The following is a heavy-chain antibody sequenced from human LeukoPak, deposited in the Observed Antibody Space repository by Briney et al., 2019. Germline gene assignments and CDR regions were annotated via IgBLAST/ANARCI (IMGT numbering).Heavy chain of an antibody. CDR2: IRRRAYGGAA. CDR3: SRNGLVDFDY. J-gene: IGHJ4*02. Sequence: GGSLRLSCTLSGFAFDDFAMRWVRQPAGEGRGWVGFIRRRAYGGAAEYAASVKGIFIISRDDSKGIAYLQKNSLKTEDTAVYYCSRNGLVDFDYWGQGSRVIVSP. V-gene: IGHV3-49*04. CDR1: GFAFDDFA.